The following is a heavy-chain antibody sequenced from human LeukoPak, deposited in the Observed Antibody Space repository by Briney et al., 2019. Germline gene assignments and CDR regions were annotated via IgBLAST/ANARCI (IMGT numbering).Heavy chain of an antibody. D-gene: IGHD1-26*01. V-gene: IGHV6-1*01. CDR2: TYYRSKWYN. Sequence: SQTLSLTCAISGDSVSTNSATWTWLRQSPSRGLEWLGRTYYRSKWYNDYAVSMKSRITINPDTSKNQFSLQLNSVTPEDTAVNYCARLVGASWFDSWGQGTLVTVSS. J-gene: IGHJ5*01. CDR3: ARLVGASWFDS. CDR1: GDSVSTNSAT.